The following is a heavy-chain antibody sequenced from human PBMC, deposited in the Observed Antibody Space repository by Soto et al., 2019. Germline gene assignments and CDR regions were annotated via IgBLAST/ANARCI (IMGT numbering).Heavy chain of an antibody. Sequence: XSVKVSCKASGFTFTSYGFAWVRQAPGQGLEWMGWVTAYNGNTKYAQKFQDRVTMTTDTSTSTAYMELRNLRSDDTAVYFCSRAPPFDFWGQGTLVTVSS. CDR1: GFTFTSYG. CDR2: VTAYNGNT. CDR3: SRAPPFDF. V-gene: IGHV1-18*01. J-gene: IGHJ4*02.